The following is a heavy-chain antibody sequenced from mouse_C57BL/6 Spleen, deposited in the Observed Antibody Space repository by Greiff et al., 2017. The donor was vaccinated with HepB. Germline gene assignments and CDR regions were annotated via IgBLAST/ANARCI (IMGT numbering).Heavy chain of an antibody. J-gene: IGHJ2*01. V-gene: IGHV5-4*01. Sequence: EVQLVESGGGLVKPGGSLKLSCAASGFTFSSYAMSWVRQTPEKRLEWVATISDGGSYTYYPDNVKGRFTISRDNAKNNLYLQMSHLKSEDTAMYYCARDGGVFDYWGQGTTLTVSS. CDR3: ARDGGVFDY. CDR2: ISDGGSYT. CDR1: GFTFSSYA.